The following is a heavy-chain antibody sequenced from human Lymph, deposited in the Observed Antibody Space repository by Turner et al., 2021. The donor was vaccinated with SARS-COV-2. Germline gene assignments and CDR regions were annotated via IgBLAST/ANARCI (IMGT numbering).Heavy chain of an antibody. CDR3: ARDTGGQVDV. V-gene: IGHV3-30-3*01. D-gene: IGHD2-8*02. CDR2: ISYDGSNK. J-gene: IGHJ6*02. Sequence: QVQLVKSGGGVVQPGRSLRPSCAASGFTFSSYAMHWVRQAPGKGLEWVAVISYDGSNKYYADSVKGRFTISRDNSKNTLYLQMNSLRAEDTAVYYCARDTGGQVDVWGQGTTVTVSS. CDR1: GFTFSSYA.